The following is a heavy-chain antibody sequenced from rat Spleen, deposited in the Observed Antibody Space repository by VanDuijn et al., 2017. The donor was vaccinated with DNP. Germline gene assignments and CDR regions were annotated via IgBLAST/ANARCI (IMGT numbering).Heavy chain of an antibody. J-gene: IGHJ2*01. CDR1: GFTFSDYN. Sequence: EVQLVESGGGLVQPGRSLKLFCAASGFTFSDYNMAWVRQAPKKGLEWVASISTGGGNTYYRDSVKGRFTISRDNAKNTQYLQRDSLRSEDTATYYCVLGLPGYNPYYFDYWGQGVMVTVSS. V-gene: IGHV5S13*01. CDR2: ISTGGGNT. D-gene: IGHD1-4*01. CDR3: VLGLPGYNPYYFDY.